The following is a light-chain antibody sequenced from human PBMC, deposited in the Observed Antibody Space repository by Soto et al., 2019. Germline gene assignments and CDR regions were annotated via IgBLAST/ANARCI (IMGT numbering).Light chain of an antibody. CDR1: GSDIGYYKY. V-gene: IGLV2-14*01. J-gene: IGLJ2*01. Sequence: QSALTQPASVSGSPGQSITISCTGTGSDIGYYKYVSWYQQHPGKVPKLLIYEVTDRASGVSNRFSGSKSGNTASLTTSGLQAEDEADYYCISYTTSTTLVFGGGTKLTVL. CDR3: ISYTTSTTLV. CDR2: EVT.